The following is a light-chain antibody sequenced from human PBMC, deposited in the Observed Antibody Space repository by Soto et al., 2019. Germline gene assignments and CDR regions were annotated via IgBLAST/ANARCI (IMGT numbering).Light chain of an antibody. CDR2: GAS. CDR1: QTISTY. Sequence: DIQMTQSPSSLSASVGDRVTISCRASQTISTYLHWFQQKPGKAPDLVIYGASTLQSGVPSRFSGSGSGTDFTLIISNLQPEDLATYYCQQTYSAPWTFGQGTKVEIK. J-gene: IGKJ1*01. CDR3: QQTYSAPWT. V-gene: IGKV1-39*01.